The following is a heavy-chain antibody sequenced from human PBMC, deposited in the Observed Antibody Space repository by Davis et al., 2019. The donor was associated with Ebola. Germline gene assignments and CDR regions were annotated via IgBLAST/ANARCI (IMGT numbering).Heavy chain of an antibody. J-gene: IGHJ6*02. V-gene: IGHV4-4*02. CDR2: IYHSGST. CDR3: ARKGYEAARPGLPYGMDV. D-gene: IGHD6-6*01. Sequence: PSETLSLTCAVSGGSISSSNWWSWVRQPPGKGLEWIGEIYHSGSTNYNPSLKSRVTISVDKSKNQFSLKLSSVTAADTAVYYCARKGYEAARPGLPYGMDVWGQGTTVTVSS. CDR1: GGSISSSNW.